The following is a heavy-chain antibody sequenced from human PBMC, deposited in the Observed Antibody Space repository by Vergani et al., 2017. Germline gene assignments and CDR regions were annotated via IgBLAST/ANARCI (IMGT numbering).Heavy chain of an antibody. V-gene: IGHV4-61*10. CDR3: ARAGYYGSGSYSWWFDP. CDR1: GGSVSSGSYY. J-gene: IGHJ5*02. CDR2: IYYSGST. Sequence: QVQLQESGPGLVKPSETLSLTCTVSGGSVSSGSYYWSWIRQPAGKGLEWIGYIYYSGSTNYNPSLKSRVTISVDTSKNQFSLKLSSVTAADTAVYYCARAGYYGSGSYSWWFDPWGQGTLVTVSS. D-gene: IGHD3-10*01.